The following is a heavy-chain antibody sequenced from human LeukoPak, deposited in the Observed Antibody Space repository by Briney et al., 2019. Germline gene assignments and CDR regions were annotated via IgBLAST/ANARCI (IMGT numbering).Heavy chain of an antibody. J-gene: IGHJ4*02. CDR3: AKGAGHYYDSGGYYYVDY. Sequence: GGSLRLSCAASGFTFSSYAMSWVRQAPGKGLEWVSAISGSGDSTYFADSVKGRFTISRDNSKNTLYLQMNSLRAEDTAVYYCAKGAGHYYDSGGYYYVDYWGQGTLVTVSS. D-gene: IGHD3-22*01. V-gene: IGHV3-23*01. CDR1: GFTFSSYA. CDR2: ISGSGDST.